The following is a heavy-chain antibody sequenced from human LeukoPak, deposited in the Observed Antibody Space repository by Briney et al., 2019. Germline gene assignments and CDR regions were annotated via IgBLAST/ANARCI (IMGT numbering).Heavy chain of an antibody. CDR3: ARDEVIAAAGTQMDY. CDR1: GYTFTTYN. CDR2: ISGYNGNT. V-gene: IGHV1-18*01. Sequence: GASVKVSCKASGYTFTTYNINWVRQAPGQGLEWMGWISGYNGNTNYAQKLQGRVTITTDTSTSTAYMELRSLRSDDTAVYYCARDEVIAAAGTQMDYWGQGTLVTVSS. J-gene: IGHJ4*02. D-gene: IGHD6-13*01.